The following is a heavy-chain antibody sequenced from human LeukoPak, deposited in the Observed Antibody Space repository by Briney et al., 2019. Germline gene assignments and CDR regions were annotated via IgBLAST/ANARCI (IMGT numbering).Heavy chain of an antibody. CDR3: ARAAAAAPAEYFQH. V-gene: IGHV4-59*01. Sequence: SETLSLTCTVSGGSISSYYWSWIRQPPGKGLEWIGYIYYSGSTNYNPSLKSRVTISVDTSKNQFSLKLSSVTAADMAVYYCARAAAAAPAEYFQHWGQGTLVTVSS. CDR2: IYYSGST. CDR1: GGSISSYY. J-gene: IGHJ1*01. D-gene: IGHD6-13*01.